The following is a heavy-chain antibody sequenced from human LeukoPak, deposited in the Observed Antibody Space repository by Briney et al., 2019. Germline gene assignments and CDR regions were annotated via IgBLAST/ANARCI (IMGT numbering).Heavy chain of an antibody. Sequence: SETLSLTCAVYGGSFSGYYWSWIRQPPGKGLEWIGEINHSGSTNYNPSLKSRVTISVDTSKNQFSLKLSSVTAADTAVYYCARRAMGYGSGSWYFDYWGQGTLVTVSS. V-gene: IGHV4-34*01. CDR2: INHSGST. CDR3: ARRAMGYGSGSWYFDY. J-gene: IGHJ4*02. D-gene: IGHD3-10*01. CDR1: GGSFSGYY.